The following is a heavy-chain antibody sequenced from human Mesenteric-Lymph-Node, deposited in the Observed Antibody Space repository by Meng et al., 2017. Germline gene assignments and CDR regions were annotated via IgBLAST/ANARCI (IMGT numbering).Heavy chain of an antibody. CDR3: ARFGGSSLSKNWFDL. Sequence: GESLKISCAASGFTFSSYAMHWVRQAPGKGLEWVAVISYDGSNKYYADSVKGRFTISRDNSKNTLYLQMNSLRAEDTAVYYCARFGGSSLSKNWFDLWGQGTLVTVSS. J-gene: IGHJ5*02. CDR1: GFTFSSYA. V-gene: IGHV3-30*01. CDR2: ISYDGSNK. D-gene: IGHD6-13*01.